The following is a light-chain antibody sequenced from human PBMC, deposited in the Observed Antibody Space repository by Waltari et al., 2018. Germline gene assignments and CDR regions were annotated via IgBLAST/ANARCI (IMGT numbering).Light chain of an antibody. CDR2: DNN. CDR3: KTWDRSLSAVV. Sequence: QSVLTQPPSVSAAPGQKVTISCPGTRPNIGSNYVSWYPQLPGAAPKLLIYDNNKRPSGVPDRFSGSKSGTSATLGITGLQTEDEADYHCKTWDRSLSAVVFGGGTKLTVL. J-gene: IGLJ2*01. CDR1: RPNIGSNY. V-gene: IGLV1-51*01.